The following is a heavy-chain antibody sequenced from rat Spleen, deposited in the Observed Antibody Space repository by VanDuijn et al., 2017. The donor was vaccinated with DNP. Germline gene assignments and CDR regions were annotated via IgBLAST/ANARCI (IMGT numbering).Heavy chain of an antibody. V-gene: IGHV4-2*01. Sequence: EVQLVESGGGLVQPGSSLKVSCVASGFTFSSYVMHWFRQAPGKGLEWIGEINADSGTINYIPSLKEKFTISRDNAQNTLYLQMSKLGSEDTAIYYCAREAEGVDYWGQGVMVTVSS. CDR2: INADSGTI. J-gene: IGHJ2*01. CDR1: GFTFSSYV. CDR3: AREAEGVDY.